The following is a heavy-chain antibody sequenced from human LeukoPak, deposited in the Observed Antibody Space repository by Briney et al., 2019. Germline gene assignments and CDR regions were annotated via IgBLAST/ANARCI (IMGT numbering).Heavy chain of an antibody. CDR3: ARGGGYYDSSGYYHEPLFDY. D-gene: IGHD3-22*01. CDR1: GGSISRGGYS. V-gene: IGHV4-30-2*01. J-gene: IGHJ4*02. CDR2: IYHSGST. Sequence: SHTLSLICAVSGGSISRGGYSWSWIRQPPGKGLEWIGYIYHSGSTCYNPSLKSRVTISVDRSKNQFSLKLSSVTAADTAVYYCARGGGYYDSSGYYHEPLFDYWGQGTLVTVSS.